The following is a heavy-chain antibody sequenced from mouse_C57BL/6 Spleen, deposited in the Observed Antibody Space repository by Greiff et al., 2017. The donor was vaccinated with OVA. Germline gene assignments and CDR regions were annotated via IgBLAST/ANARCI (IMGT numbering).Heavy chain of an antibody. CDR1: GFTFSNYW. CDR3: AAGKRFAY. CDR2: IRLKCDNYET. D-gene: IGHD4-1*01. V-gene: IGHV6-3*01. Sequence: EVKLVEPGGGLVQPGGSMKLSCVASGFTFSNYWMNWVRQSPEKGLEWVAHIRLKCDNYETHYAVSVKGRFTISRDYSKSSVYLQMNNLRAEDTGIYYSAAGKRFAYWGQGTLVTVSA. J-gene: IGHJ3*01.